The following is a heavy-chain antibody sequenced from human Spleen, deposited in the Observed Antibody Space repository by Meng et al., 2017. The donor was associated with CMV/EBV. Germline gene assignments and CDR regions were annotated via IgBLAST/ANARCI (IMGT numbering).Heavy chain of an antibody. CDR3: ARVYSSSSEMDY. Sequence: ASVKVSCKASGYTFSTYGISWVRQASGQGLEWMGWISAYTGNTHYAQKFQGRVSMTTDTSTNTAYMDLRGLRSDDTAIYYCARVYSSSSEMDYWGQGTPVTVS. D-gene: IGHD6-6*01. CDR2: ISAYTGNT. J-gene: IGHJ4*02. CDR1: GYTFSTYG. V-gene: IGHV1-18*01.